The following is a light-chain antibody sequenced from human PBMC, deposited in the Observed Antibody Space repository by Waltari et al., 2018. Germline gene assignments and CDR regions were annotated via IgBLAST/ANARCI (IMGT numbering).Light chain of an antibody. V-gene: IGLV2-14*03. Sequence: QSALTQPASASGSPGQSITIPCSGIGSAAGASDHVSWHPHHPGKAPQVIIYDVTNRPSGVSDRFSASKSANPAALAISGLQPEEEGEYYGSLQAPEGVILFGGRNKLTGL. CDR3: SLQAPEGVIL. CDR1: GSAAGASDH. CDR2: DVT. J-gene: IGLJ2*01.